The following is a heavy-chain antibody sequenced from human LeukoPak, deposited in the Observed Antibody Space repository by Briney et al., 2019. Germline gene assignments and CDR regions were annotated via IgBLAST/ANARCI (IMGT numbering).Heavy chain of an antibody. J-gene: IGHJ6*02. CDR2: ISYDGSNK. V-gene: IGHV3-30*18. CDR3: AKSQQQLVRHYYGMDV. D-gene: IGHD6-13*01. CDR1: GFTFSSYG. Sequence: GGSLRLSCAASGFTFSSYGMHWVRQAPGKGLEWVAVISYDGSNKYSADSVKGRFTISRDNAKNSLYLQMNSLRAEDTALYYCAKSQQQLVRHYYGMDVWGQGTTVTVSS.